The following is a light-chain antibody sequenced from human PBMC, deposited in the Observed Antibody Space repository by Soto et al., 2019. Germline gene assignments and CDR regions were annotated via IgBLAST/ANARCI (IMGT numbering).Light chain of an antibody. CDR3: QQSYSTPWT. Sequence: DIQMTQSPASLSASVGDRVTITCRASQNMRTYLNWYQQKPGRAPNLLIHAASSLQSGVPSRFSGSGSGTDFTLTISSLQPEDFATYYCQQSYSTPWTFGQGTKVDIK. CDR1: QNMRTY. J-gene: IGKJ1*01. V-gene: IGKV1-39*01. CDR2: AAS.